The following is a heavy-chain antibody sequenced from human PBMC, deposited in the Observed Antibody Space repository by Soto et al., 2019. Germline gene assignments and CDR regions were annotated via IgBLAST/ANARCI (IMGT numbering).Heavy chain of an antibody. Sequence: QVQLQESGPGLVKPSETLSLTCTVSGGSISSYYWSWIRQPPGKGLEWIGYIYYSGSTTYNPSLKSRVTISVDTSKNQFSLKLSSGTAADTAVYYCARRYGGNLDYWGQGTLVTVSS. D-gene: IGHD1-26*01. CDR1: GGSISSYY. V-gene: IGHV4-59*08. J-gene: IGHJ4*02. CDR3: ARRYGGNLDY. CDR2: IYYSGST.